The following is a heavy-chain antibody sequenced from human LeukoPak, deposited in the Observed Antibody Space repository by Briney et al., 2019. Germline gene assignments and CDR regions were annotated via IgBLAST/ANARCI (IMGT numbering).Heavy chain of an antibody. V-gene: IGHV4-38-2*01. Sequence: SETLSLTCDVSGYAIGSSHYGGWIRQPPGRGLRWIGHVNFHGTSAYNASLRGRVAISIEASKNRFSLRLTSVTGADAAIYYCARVVSQAAPDWYMDVWGGGTVVIVSS. CDR3: ARVVSQAAPDWYMDV. CDR1: GYAIGSSHY. CDR2: VNFHGTS. J-gene: IGHJ2*01. D-gene: IGHD2-21*01.